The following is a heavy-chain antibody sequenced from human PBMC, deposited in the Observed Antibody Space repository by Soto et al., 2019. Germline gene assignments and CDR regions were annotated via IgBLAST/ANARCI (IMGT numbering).Heavy chain of an antibody. CDR3: AKRLNQVRLRYFDWYQPSDH. J-gene: IGHJ4*02. Sequence: GGSLRLSCAASGFTFSSYAMGWVRQAPGKGLEWVSAISGSGGITYYADSVKGRFTISRDNSKNTLYLQMNSLRAEDTAVYYCAKRLNQVRLRYFDWYQPSDHWGQGTLVTVSS. CDR1: GFTFSSYA. V-gene: IGHV3-23*01. D-gene: IGHD3-9*01. CDR2: ISGSGGIT.